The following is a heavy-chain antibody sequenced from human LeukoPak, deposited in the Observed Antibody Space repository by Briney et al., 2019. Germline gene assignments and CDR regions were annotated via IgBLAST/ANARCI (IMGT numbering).Heavy chain of an antibody. V-gene: IGHV4-34*01. D-gene: IGHD3-3*01. CDR3: ASGGKQFLEVTDKEFDY. J-gene: IGHJ4*02. CDR2: VNHSGSS. Sequence: SETLSLTSAVYGGSFCGYYWSWIRQPPGHGLEWIGEVNHSGSSNYNPSLKSRVTFSLDTSKSQFSLKLRSATAAPPAVYFCASGGKQFLEVTDKEFDYWGQGTLVTVSS. CDR1: GGSFCGYY.